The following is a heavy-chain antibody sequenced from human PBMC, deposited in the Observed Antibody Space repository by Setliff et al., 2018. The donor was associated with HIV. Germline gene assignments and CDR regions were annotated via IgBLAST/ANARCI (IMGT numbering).Heavy chain of an antibody. Sequence: GESLKISCQGSGFNFRTSWIGWVRQMPGKGLEWMGIIYPDDSETRYSPSFQGQVTMSADKPITTAYLQWTSLKASDTAMYYCVRRVGGRGYYFDYWGQGTPVTVSS. CDR1: GFNFRTSW. CDR2: IYPDDSET. V-gene: IGHV5-51*01. D-gene: IGHD3-10*01. J-gene: IGHJ4*02. CDR3: VRRVGGRGYYFDY.